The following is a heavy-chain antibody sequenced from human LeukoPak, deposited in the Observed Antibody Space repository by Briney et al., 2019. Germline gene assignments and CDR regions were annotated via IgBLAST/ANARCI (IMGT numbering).Heavy chain of an antibody. V-gene: IGHV5-51*01. CDR2: IYPGDSDT. CDR3: ARHPLSSWHEIDY. D-gene: IGHD6-13*01. J-gene: IGHJ4*02. Sequence: GESLKISCKGSGYSFTSYWIGWMRQMPGKGLEWMGIIYPGDSDTRYSPSFQGRVTISADKSISTAYLQWSSLKASDTAMYYCARHPLSSWHEIDYWGQGTLVTVSS. CDR1: GYSFTSYW.